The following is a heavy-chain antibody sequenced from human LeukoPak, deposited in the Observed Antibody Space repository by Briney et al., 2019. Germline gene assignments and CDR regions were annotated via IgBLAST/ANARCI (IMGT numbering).Heavy chain of an antibody. CDR1: GGSISSGSYY. D-gene: IGHD4-11*01. CDR3: ASYSNYAYFDY. CDR2: IYTSGST. J-gene: IGHJ4*02. V-gene: IGHV4-61*02. Sequence: SETLSLTCTVSGGSISSGSYYWSWIRQPAGKGLEWIGRIYTSGSTNYNPSLKSRVTISVDTSKNQFSLKLSSVTAADTAVYYCASYSNYAYFDYWGQGTLVTVSS.